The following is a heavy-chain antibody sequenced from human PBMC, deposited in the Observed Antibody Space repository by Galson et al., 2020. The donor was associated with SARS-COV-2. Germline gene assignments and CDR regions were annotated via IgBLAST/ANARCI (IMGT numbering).Heavy chain of an antibody. CDR3: ARGLQYAFET. Sequence: GGSLRLSCAASGFIVSKNYLSWVRQTPGKGLEWLSVLYADGSTDYAASVRDRFTISRDNFKNTLYLRMSSLRAGDTGVYFCARGLQYAFETWGPGTMVTVSS. D-gene: IGHD1-1*01. J-gene: IGHJ3*02. CDR2: LYADGST. CDR1: GFIVSKNY. V-gene: IGHV3-53*01.